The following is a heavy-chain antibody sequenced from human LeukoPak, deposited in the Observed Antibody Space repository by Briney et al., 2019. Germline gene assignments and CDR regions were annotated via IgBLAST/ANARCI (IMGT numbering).Heavy chain of an antibody. J-gene: IGHJ4*02. CDR3: ARGVRRSRKYYCGASFVWYFDY. D-gene: IGHD3-10*01. CDR1: GGSFSGYY. CDR2: INPSGST. Sequence: SETMSLTCAVYGGSFSGYYWSWIRQPPGHGLEWIGEINPSGSTNYNPSLKSRVTISVDASKHQFSPKLSSVTAADTAVYYCARGVRRSRKYYCGASFVWYFDYWGQGTLVTVSS. V-gene: IGHV4-34*01.